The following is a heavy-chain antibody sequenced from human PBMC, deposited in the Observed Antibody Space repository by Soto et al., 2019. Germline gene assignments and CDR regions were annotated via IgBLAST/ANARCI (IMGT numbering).Heavy chain of an antibody. Sequence: EVQLLESGGKLVQPGGSLTLSCAASGFTFSTYAMAWVRQAPGKGLEWVSGVSASGLNTDYADPVKGRFYISRDNSKNTVSLHMNSMRAEDTALYYCAKERPRSTSAYFFDYWGQGTPVTVSS. V-gene: IGHV3-23*01. CDR1: GFTFSTYA. D-gene: IGHD2-2*01. CDR2: VSASGLNT. J-gene: IGHJ4*02. CDR3: AKERPRSTSAYFFDY.